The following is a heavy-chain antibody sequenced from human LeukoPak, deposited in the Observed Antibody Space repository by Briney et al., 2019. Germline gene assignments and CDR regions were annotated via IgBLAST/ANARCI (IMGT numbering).Heavy chain of an antibody. CDR1: GFTFSSYG. V-gene: IGHV3-30*18. D-gene: IGHD4-23*01. Sequence: GGSLRLSCAASGFTFSSYGMHWVRQAPGKGLEWVAVISYDGSNKYYADSVKGRFTISRDNSKNTLYLQMNSLRAEDTAVYYCAKDYYGGIPDAFDIWGQGTMVTVSS. CDR2: ISYDGSNK. J-gene: IGHJ3*02. CDR3: AKDYYGGIPDAFDI.